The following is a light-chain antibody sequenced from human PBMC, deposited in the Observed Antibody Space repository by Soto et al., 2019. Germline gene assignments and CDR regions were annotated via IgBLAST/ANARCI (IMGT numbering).Light chain of an antibody. CDR1: SSDVGAYNY. V-gene: IGLV2-11*01. J-gene: IGLJ1*01. Sequence: QSALTQPRSVSGSPGQSVTISCTGTSSDVGAYNYVSWYQQHPGKAPKLMIYDVTKRPSGVPDRFSGSKSGNTASLTISGLQGEDEADYYCCSYAGTYTLYVFGPGTKLTVL. CDR3: CSYAGTYTLYV. CDR2: DVT.